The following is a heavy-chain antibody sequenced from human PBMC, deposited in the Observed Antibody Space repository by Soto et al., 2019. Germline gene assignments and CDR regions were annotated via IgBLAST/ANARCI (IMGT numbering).Heavy chain of an antibody. CDR2: IYYSGST. Sequence: SETLSLTCTVSGGSLSSSSYYRGWIRQPPGKGLEWIGSIYYSGSTYYNPSLKSRVTISVDTSKNQFSLKLSSVTAADTAVYYCARHSPYSSSWPHWFDPWGQGTLVTVSS. D-gene: IGHD6-13*01. J-gene: IGHJ5*02. CDR1: GGSLSSSSYY. V-gene: IGHV4-39*01. CDR3: ARHSPYSSSWPHWFDP.